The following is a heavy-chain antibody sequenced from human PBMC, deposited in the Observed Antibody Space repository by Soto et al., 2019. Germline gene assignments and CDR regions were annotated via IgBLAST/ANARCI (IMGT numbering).Heavy chain of an antibody. CDR3: ARRYGGTFDY. CDR2: IYYSGST. D-gene: IGHD2-15*01. CDR1: GGSISSYY. V-gene: IGHV4-59*08. Sequence: QVQLQESGPGLVKPSETLSLTCTVSGGSISSYYWSWIRQPPGKGLEWIGYIYYSGSTNYNPSLKSRVTISVDTSKNQFSLKLRSVTAADTAVYYCARRYGGTFDYWGQGTLVTVSS. J-gene: IGHJ4*02.